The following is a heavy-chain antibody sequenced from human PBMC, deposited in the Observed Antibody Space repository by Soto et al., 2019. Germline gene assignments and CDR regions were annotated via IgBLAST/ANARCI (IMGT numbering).Heavy chain of an antibody. J-gene: IGHJ5*02. D-gene: IGHD3-16*01. V-gene: IGHV4-31*03. CDR2: IYYRGST. CDR3: ARVGGINWFDP. CDR1: GGSISSGGYY. Sequence: QVQLQESGPGLVKPSQTLSLTCTVSGGSISSGGYYWSWIRQHPGKGLEWIGYIYYRGSTYYNPSLKSRVTKSVDTSKNQFALKLSSVTAADTAVYYCARVGGINWFDPWGQGTLVTVSS.